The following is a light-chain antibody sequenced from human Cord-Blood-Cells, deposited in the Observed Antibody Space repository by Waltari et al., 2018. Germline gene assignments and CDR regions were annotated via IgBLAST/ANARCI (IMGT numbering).Light chain of an antibody. V-gene: IGLV2-23*01. Sequence: QSALTQPASVSGSPGQSITISCTGTSSDVGGYNYVSWYQQHPGKAPKLMIYEGSKRTSGVSNRFSGSKSGNTASLTISGLQAEDEADYYCCSYAGSSAFYVFGTGTKVTVL. CDR2: EGS. CDR3: CSYAGSSAFYV. J-gene: IGLJ1*01. CDR1: SSDVGGYNY.